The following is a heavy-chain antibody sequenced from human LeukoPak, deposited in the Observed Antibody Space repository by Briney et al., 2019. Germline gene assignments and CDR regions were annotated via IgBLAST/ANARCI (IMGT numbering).Heavy chain of an antibody. CDR3: AKGSHSTGNYFDY. Sequence: PGRSLRLSCAASGFTFSTYGMHWVRQAPGKGLEWVAVISYDGSNEYYADSVKGRFTISRDNSKNTLYLQMSSLRAEDTAVYYCAKGSHSTGNYFDYWGQGTLVTVSS. CDR2: ISYDGSNE. J-gene: IGHJ4*02. D-gene: IGHD1-14*01. V-gene: IGHV3-30*18. CDR1: GFTFSTYG.